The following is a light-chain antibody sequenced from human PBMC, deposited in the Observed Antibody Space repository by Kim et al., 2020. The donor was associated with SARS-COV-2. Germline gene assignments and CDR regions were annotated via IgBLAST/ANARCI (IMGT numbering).Light chain of an antibody. Sequence: QPVLTQSSSASASLGSSVKLTCTLSSGHSNYIIGWHQQQPGKAPRYLMKLETSGSYNKGSGVPDRFSGSSSGADRFLTISNLQYEDEADYYCETWDTNTRVFGGGTQLTVL. J-gene: IGLJ3*02. CDR1: SGHSNYI. V-gene: IGLV4-60*02. CDR3: ETWDTNTRV. CDR2: LETSGSY.